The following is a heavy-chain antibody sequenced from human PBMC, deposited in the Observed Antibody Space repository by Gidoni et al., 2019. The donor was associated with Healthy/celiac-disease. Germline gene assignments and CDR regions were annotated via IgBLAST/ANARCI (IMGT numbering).Heavy chain of an antibody. Sequence: QLQLQASGPGLVKPSETLSLTCTVSGGSIGSSSSYWGWIRQPQAKGLEWIGSVYYSVSTYYTPSLKSRVTISVDTSKNQFSLKLSSVTAADTAVYYCATEKDDYGGFDYWGQGTLVTVSS. CDR3: ATEKDDYGGFDY. CDR1: GGSIGSSSSY. CDR2: VYYSVST. D-gene: IGHD4-17*01. V-gene: IGHV4-39*01. J-gene: IGHJ4*02.